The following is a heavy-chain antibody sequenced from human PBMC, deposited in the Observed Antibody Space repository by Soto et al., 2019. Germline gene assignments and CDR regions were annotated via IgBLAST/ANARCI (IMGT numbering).Heavy chain of an antibody. J-gene: IGHJ6*02. CDR3: ARRIPFGYGMDV. CDR1: GFTFSSYA. V-gene: IGHV3-64*01. D-gene: IGHD2-21*01. CDR2: ITSSGGNT. Sequence: EVQLVESGGGLVQPGGSLRLSCAASGFTFSSYAMHWVRQAPGKGLEYVSVITSSGGNTDYASSVKGRFTISRDNSKNTLYLQMGSLRAEDMAVYYCARRIPFGYGMDVWGQRTTVTVSS.